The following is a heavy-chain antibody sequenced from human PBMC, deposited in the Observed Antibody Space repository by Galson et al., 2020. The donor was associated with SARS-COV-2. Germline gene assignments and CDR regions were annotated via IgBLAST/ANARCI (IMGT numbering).Heavy chain of an antibody. CDR2: IGTAGDT. V-gene: IGHV3-13*01. J-gene: IGHJ4*02. CDR3: ARGRGGSGWYGADY. Sequence: SLRLSCAASGFTFSHYDMHWVRQATGKGLEWVSAIGTAGDTYYPGTVKGRFTISREIAKNSLYLQMNSLRAGDTAVYYCARGRGGSGWYGADYWGQGTLVTVSS. CDR1: GFTFSHYD. D-gene: IGHD6-19*01.